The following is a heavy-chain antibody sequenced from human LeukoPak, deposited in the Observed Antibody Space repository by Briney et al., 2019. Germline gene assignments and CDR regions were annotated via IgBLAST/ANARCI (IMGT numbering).Heavy chain of an antibody. Sequence: SETLSLTCTVSGGSISSGSYYWSWIRQPAGKGLEWIGRIYTSGSTNYNPSLKSRVTISVDTSKNQFSLKLSSVTAADTAVYYCARDGGIQLWFAFDIWGQGTMVTVSS. V-gene: IGHV4-61*02. J-gene: IGHJ3*02. CDR3: ARDGGIQLWFAFDI. D-gene: IGHD5-18*01. CDR1: GGSISSGSYY. CDR2: IYTSGST.